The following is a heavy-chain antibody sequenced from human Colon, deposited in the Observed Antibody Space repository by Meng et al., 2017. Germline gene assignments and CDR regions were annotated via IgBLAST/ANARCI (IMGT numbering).Heavy chain of an antibody. J-gene: IGHJ5*02. CDR2: IYHGGNT. V-gene: IGHV4-4*02. D-gene: IGHD2-2*01. CDR1: GGSINSSNC. Sequence: QVQLQESGPGLVKPSGTLSLTCAVSGGSINSSNCWLWGRQPPGKGLEWLGDIYHGGNTNYNPSLKSRVTLSLDKSKNQFSLRLTSVTAADTAMYYCSRGVVAGAMVWFDPWGPGTLVTVSS. CDR3: SRGVVAGAMVWFDP.